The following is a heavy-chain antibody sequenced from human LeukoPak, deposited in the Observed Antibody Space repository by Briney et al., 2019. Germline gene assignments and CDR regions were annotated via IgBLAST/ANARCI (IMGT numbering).Heavy chain of an antibody. V-gene: IGHV3-23*01. CDR2: ISGSGGGT. D-gene: IGHD3-10*01. CDR3: ARAGRITMVRGVLGYNWFDP. Sequence: PGGSLRLFCAVSGITLSNYGMSWVRQAPGKGLEWVAGISGSGGGTNYADSVKGRFTISRDNSKNTLYLQMNSLRAEDTAVYYCARAGRITMVRGVLGYNWFDPWGQGTLVTVSS. CDR1: GITLSNYG. J-gene: IGHJ5*02.